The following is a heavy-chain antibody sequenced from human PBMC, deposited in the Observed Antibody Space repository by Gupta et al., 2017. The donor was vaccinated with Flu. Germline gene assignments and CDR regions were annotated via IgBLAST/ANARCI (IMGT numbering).Heavy chain of an antibody. CDR1: GFTFSSYA. CDR2: ISGSGGST. J-gene: IGHJ6*02. Sequence: EVQLLESGGGLVQPGGSLRLSCPASGFTFSSYAMSWVRQAPGKGLEWVSAISGSGGSTYYADSVKGRFTISRDNSKNTLYLQMNSLRAEDTAVYYCAKGPDYGDYDDVDSYYYYGMDVWGQGTTVTVSS. CDR3: AKGPDYGDYDDVDSYYYYGMDV. V-gene: IGHV3-23*01. D-gene: IGHD4-17*01.